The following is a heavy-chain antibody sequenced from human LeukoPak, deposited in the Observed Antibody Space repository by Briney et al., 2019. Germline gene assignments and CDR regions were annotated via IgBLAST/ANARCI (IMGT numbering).Heavy chain of an antibody. CDR1: GFTFSSYE. V-gene: IGHV3-48*03. CDR2: ISSSGSTI. Sequence: GGSLRLSCAASGFTFSSYEMNWVSQAPGKRLEWVSYISSSGSTIYYADSVKGRFTISRDNAKNSLYLQMNSLRAEDTAVYYCARDSSSWSLTFDYWGQGTLVTVSS. D-gene: IGHD6-13*01. J-gene: IGHJ4*02. CDR3: ARDSSSWSLTFDY.